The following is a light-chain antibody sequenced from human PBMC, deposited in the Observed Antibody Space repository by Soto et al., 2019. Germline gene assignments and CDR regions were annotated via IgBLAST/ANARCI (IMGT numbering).Light chain of an antibody. V-gene: IGKV3-15*01. Sequence: EIVMPQSPAPLSVSPGERSTLSCMASQSVSSYLAWYQQKPGQAPRLLIYGASTRATGLPARFSASGSGTEFTLTISSLQSEDFAVYYCQQYKNWPRTFCQGTKVDI. CDR1: QSVSSY. J-gene: IGKJ1*01. CDR2: GAS. CDR3: QQYKNWPRT.